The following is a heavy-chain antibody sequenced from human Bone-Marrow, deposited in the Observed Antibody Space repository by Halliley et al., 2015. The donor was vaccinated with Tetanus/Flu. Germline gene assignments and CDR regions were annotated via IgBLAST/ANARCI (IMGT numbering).Heavy chain of an antibody. D-gene: IGHD3-22*01. CDR3: ARQYYYDGSNLDYFDY. Sequence: GYIYRSGSPNHNPSLKSRVTISIDTSKNQFSLSPSSVTAADTAVYYCARQYYYDGSNLDYFDYWGQGNMVTVSS. CDR2: IYRSGSP. V-gene: IGHV4-61*07. J-gene: IGHJ4*02.